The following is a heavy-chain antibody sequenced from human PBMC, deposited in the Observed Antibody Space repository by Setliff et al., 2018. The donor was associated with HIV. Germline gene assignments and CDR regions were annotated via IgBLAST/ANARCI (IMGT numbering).Heavy chain of an antibody. V-gene: IGHV4-4*09. J-gene: IGHJ5*01. CDR3: ARRAVQDGSVTSSNWFES. CDR2: IYGGGST. D-gene: IGHD2-2*01. CDR1: GDSISNYY. Sequence: SETLSLTCTVSGDSISNYYWSWVRQPPGKGLEWIGYIYGGGSTGYNPSLTSRVTMSADTPNNRFALKLSSVTAADTAVYYCARRAVQDGSVTSSNWFESWGQGTLVTVSS.